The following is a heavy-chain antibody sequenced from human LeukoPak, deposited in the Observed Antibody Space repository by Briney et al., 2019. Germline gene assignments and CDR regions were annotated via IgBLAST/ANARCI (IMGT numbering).Heavy chain of an antibody. CDR1: GFTFSSYA. CDR2: ISGSGGST. Sequence: GGSLRLSCAASGFTFSSYAMSWVRQAPGKGLEWVPAISGSGGSTYYADSVKGRFTISRDNSKNTLYLQMNSLRAEDTAVYYCANRGDYYYYGMDVWGQGTTVTVSS. J-gene: IGHJ6*02. V-gene: IGHV3-23*01. D-gene: IGHD3-10*01. CDR3: ANRGDYYYYGMDV.